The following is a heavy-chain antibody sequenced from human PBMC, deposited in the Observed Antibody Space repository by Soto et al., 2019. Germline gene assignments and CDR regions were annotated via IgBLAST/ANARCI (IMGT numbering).Heavy chain of an antibody. V-gene: IGHV3-30*03. CDR1: GFTFTSYG. J-gene: IGHJ4*02. D-gene: IGHD5-18*01. CDR2: ISYDGGLQ. CDR3: VSDRGYGHASVPYS. Sequence: QAHLVESGGGVVQPGRSLRLSCAAPGFTFTSYGMHWVRQAPGTRLEWVAVISYDGGLQHYADSVKGRFTISRDNSKNMVLLQMNCLRAEDTAVYYCVSDRGYGHASVPYSWGQGTLVSVSS.